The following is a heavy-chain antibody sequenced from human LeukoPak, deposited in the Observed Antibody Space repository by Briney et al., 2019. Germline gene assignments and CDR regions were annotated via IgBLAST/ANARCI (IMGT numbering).Heavy chain of an antibody. J-gene: IGHJ4*02. CDR2: ISWNSGSI. CDR3: AKDSRSDHYFDY. Sequence: GGSLRLSCAASGFTFDDYAMHWVRQAPGKGLEWVSGISWNSGSIDYADSVKGRFTISRDNAKNSLYLQMNSLRAEDTAVYYCAKDSRSDHYFDYWGQGTLVTVSS. CDR1: GFTFDDYA. V-gene: IGHV3-9*01.